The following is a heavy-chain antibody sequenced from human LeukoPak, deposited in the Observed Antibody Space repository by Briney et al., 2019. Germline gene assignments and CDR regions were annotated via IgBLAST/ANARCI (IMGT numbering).Heavy chain of an antibody. CDR3: AREMVAGHNSFDY. V-gene: IGHV1-2*02. CDR2: INPNSGGT. Sequence: ASVKVSCKASGYTFTGYYMHWVRQAPGQGREWMGWINPNSGGTNHAQKFQGGVTMTRDTSISTAYMELSRLRSDDTAVYYCAREMVAGHNSFDYWGQGTLVTVSS. D-gene: IGHD6-19*01. J-gene: IGHJ4*02. CDR1: GYTFTGYY.